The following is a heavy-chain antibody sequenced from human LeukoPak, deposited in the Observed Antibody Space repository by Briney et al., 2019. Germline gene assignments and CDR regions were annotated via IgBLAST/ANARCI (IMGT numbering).Heavy chain of an antibody. CDR3: AKGGYSTNFDY. V-gene: IGHV3-23*01. CDR1: GFTFSTYT. CDR2: IRASGGST. D-gene: IGHD6-13*01. Sequence: GGSLRLSCAASGFTFSTYTMSWVRQAPGKGLEWVSTIRASGGSTYYADSVKGRFIISRDNSNNTPFLQMNSLRAEDTAVYYCAKGGYSTNFDYWGQGTLVTVSS. J-gene: IGHJ4*02.